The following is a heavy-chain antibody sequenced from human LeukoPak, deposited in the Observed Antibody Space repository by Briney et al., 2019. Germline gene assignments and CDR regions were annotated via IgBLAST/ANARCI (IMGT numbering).Heavy chain of an antibody. CDR2: INHSGST. D-gene: IGHD5-12*01. J-gene: IGHJ3*02. CDR3: AXDRSRGYGAFDI. Sequence: SETLSLTCAVYGGSFSGYYWSWIRQPPGKGLEWIGEINHSGSTNYNPSLKSRVTISVDTSKNQFSLKLSSVTAADTAVYYCAXDRSRGYGAFDIWGQGTMVTVSS. V-gene: IGHV4-34*01. CDR1: GGSFSGYY.